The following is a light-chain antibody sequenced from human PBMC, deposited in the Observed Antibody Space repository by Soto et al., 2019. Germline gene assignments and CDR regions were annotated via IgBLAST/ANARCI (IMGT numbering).Light chain of an antibody. J-gene: IGKJ2*01. V-gene: IGKV3-11*01. CDR1: QSVSSY. CDR3: QQRSNWPGT. CDR2: DAS. Sequence: EIVLTQSPATLSLSPGERATLSCRASQSVSSYLAWYQQKPGQAPRLLIYDASNRATGIPARFSGSGSGTDVTLTISSLEPEEFAVYYCQQRSNWPGTFGQGTKLEIK.